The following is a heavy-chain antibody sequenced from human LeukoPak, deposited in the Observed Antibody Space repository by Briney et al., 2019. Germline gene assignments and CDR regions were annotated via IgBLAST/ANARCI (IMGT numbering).Heavy chain of an antibody. CDR1: GGSISSYS. CDR2: IYYTGST. V-gene: IGHV4-59*12. CDR3: ARGTYTMTTDAFHI. D-gene: IGHD2-2*02. Sequence: SETLSLTCTVSGGSISSYSWTWIRQPPGKGLEWIGYIYYTGSTYYNPSLKSRVTISVDTSKNQFSLKLSSVTAADTALYFCARGTYTMTTDAFHIWGQGTMVTVSS. J-gene: IGHJ3*02.